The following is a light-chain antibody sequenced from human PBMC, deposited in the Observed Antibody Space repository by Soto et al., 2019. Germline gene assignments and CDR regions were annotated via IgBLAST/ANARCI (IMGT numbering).Light chain of an antibody. Sequence: DIQMTQSPSTLSASVGDRVTITCRASQGISSWLAWYQQKPGKAPKLLIYDASSLESGVPSGFSGTGSGTDFTLTINSLQPDDFASYYCQQYDSYSRTFGQGTKVEIK. J-gene: IGKJ2*01. CDR2: DAS. CDR3: QQYDSYSRT. V-gene: IGKV1-5*01. CDR1: QGISSW.